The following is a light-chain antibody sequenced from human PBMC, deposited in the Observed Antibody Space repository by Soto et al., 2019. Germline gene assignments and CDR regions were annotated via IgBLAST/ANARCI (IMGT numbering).Light chain of an antibody. V-gene: IGKV3-20*01. Sequence: VLTQSPGTLSLSSGERATLSCRASQSVGDSYLAWYQQKPGQAPRLLIYGASSRATGIPDRFSGSGSGTDFTLTIDRLEPEDFAVYYCQQYGSSSSWTFGQGTKVEIK. J-gene: IGKJ1*01. CDR3: QQYGSSSSWT. CDR2: GAS. CDR1: QSVGDSY.